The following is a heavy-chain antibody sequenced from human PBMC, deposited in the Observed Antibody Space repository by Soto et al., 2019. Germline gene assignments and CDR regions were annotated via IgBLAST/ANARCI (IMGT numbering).Heavy chain of an antibody. Sequence: ASGKVSCKASGYTFTSYDINWVRQATGQGLEGMGWMNPNSGNTGYAQKFQGRVTMTRNTSISTAYMELSSLRSEDTAVYYCARGRDLGPAYYDFWSGYGPGYYYGMDVWGQGTTVTVSS. CDR1: GYTFTSYD. D-gene: IGHD3-3*01. V-gene: IGHV1-8*01. J-gene: IGHJ6*02. CDR2: MNPNSGNT. CDR3: ARGRDLGPAYYDFWSGYGPGYYYGMDV.